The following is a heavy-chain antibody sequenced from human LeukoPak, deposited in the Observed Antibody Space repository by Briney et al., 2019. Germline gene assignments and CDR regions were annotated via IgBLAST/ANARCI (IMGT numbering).Heavy chain of an antibody. Sequence: PSETLSLTCTVSGGSISSYYWSWIRQPPGKGLEWIGYIYYSGSTNYNSSLKSRVTISVDTSKNQFSLKLSSVTAADTAVYYCARLYYDFWSGYSAWFDPWGQGTLVTVSS. CDR3: ARLYYDFWSGYSAWFDP. CDR2: IYYSGST. V-gene: IGHV4-59*08. D-gene: IGHD3-3*01. CDR1: GGSISSYY. J-gene: IGHJ5*02.